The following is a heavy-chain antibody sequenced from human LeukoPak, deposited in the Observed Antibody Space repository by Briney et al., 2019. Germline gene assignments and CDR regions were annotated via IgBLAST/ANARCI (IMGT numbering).Heavy chain of an antibody. CDR3: ATLRYGSGSYYADY. D-gene: IGHD3-10*01. V-gene: IGHV3-30*03. J-gene: IGHJ4*02. CDR2: ISYDGSNK. CDR1: GFTFRNYG. Sequence: GGSLRLSCAASGFTFRNYGMHWVRQAPGKGLEWVSIISYDGSNKYYADSVKGRFTISRDNSQSTLYLQMNSLKTEDTAIYFCATLRYGSGSYYADYWGQGTQVTVSS.